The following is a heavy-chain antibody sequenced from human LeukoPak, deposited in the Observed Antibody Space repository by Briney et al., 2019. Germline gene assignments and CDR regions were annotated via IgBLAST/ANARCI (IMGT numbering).Heavy chain of an antibody. D-gene: IGHD2-2*01. J-gene: IGHJ4*02. Sequence: SVKVSCKASGGTFSSYAISWVRQAPGQGLEWMGGIIPIFGTANYAQKFQGRVTITADESTSTAYMELSSLRSEDTAVYYCARPKRYCSSTSCPFDYWGQGTLVTVSS. CDR1: GGTFSSYA. V-gene: IGHV1-69*13. CDR3: ARPKRYCSSTSCPFDY. CDR2: IIPIFGTA.